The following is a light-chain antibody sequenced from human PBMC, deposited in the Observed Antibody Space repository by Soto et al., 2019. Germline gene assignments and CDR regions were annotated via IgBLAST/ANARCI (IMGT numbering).Light chain of an antibody. Sequence: EIVLPQSPATLSLSSGERATLSCRSSQSVSSYLAWYQQKPGQAPRLLIYDASNRATGIPARFSGSGSGTDFTLTISSLEPEDFAVYYCQQYSNWPPITFGQGTRLEIK. CDR2: DAS. J-gene: IGKJ5*01. CDR3: QQYSNWPPIT. V-gene: IGKV3-11*01. CDR1: QSVSSY.